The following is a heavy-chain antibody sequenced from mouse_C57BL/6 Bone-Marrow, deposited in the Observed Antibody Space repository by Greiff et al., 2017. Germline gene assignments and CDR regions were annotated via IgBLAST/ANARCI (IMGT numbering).Heavy chain of an antibody. CDR3: ASRGGNYFGFDY. J-gene: IGHJ3*01. CDR1: GYTFTSYC. CDR2: IHPNGGST. V-gene: IGHV1-64*01. Sequence: QVQLQQPGAELVKPGASVKLSCTASGYTFTSYCMHWVKQRPGQGLEWIGMIHPNGGSTNYNEKFKSKATLTVDKSSSTAYMQLNSLTSEDSAVYYCASRGGNYFGFDYWGQGTPVTVSA. D-gene: IGHD2-1*01.